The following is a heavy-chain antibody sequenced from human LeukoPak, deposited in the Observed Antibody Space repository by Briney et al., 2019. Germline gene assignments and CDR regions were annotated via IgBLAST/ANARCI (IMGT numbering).Heavy chain of an antibody. CDR2: IIPILDIA. V-gene: IGHV1-69*04. J-gene: IGHJ4*02. CDR1: GGTFSSYA. Sequence: ASVKVSCKASGGTFSSYAISWVRQAPGQGLEWMGRIIPILDIANYAQKFQGRVTITADKSTSTDYMELSSLRSEDTAVYYCARGGVGAAVTFDYWGQGTLVTVSS. CDR3: ARGGVGAAVTFDY. D-gene: IGHD1-26*01.